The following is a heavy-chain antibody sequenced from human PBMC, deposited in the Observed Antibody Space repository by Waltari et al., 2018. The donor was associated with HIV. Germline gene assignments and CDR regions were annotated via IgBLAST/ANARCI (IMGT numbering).Heavy chain of an antibody. CDR3: AKEIRGKGVLDT. CDR2: NWFVEINK. V-gene: IGHV3-33*06. Sequence: QVQLVESGGGVVQPGRSLRLPGAASGFSFSSYGMHWVRQAPGKGLDWVEFNWFVEINKSKQDSWKAHLPSSRNNSNLTRTLQWSTLRFKNRVRYYVAKEIRGKGVLDTWGKGTRATASS. CDR1: GFSFSSYG. J-gene: IGHJ3*02. D-gene: IGHD3-16*01.